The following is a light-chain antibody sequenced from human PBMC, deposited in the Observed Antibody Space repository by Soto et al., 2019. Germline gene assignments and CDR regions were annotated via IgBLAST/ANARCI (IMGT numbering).Light chain of an antibody. J-gene: IGLJ1*01. V-gene: IGLV2-8*01. Sequence: QSALTQPPSASGSPGQSVTISCTGTSSDVGTYDYVSWYQQHPGKAPKLMIYEVTKRPSGVPDRFSGSKSGNTASLTVSGLQSEDEADYYCCSLTTSHTYVFGSGTKVTVL. CDR3: CSLTTSHTYV. CDR2: EVT. CDR1: SSDVGTYDY.